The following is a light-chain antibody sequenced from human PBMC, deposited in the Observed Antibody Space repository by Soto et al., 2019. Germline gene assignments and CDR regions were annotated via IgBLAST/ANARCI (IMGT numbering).Light chain of an antibody. CDR2: DNH. V-gene: IGLV1-51*01. CDR1: SSNIGAGYD. Sequence: QSALTQPPSVSGAPGQRVTISCTGSSSNIGAGYDVHWYQQLPGTAPKLLISDNHKRPSGIPDRFSGSKSGTSATLGITGLQAGDEGDYYCATWDSRRRALLFGGGTKLTVL. J-gene: IGLJ2*01. CDR3: ATWDSRRRALL.